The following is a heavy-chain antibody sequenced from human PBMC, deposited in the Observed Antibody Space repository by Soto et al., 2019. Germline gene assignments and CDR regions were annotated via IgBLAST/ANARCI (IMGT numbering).Heavy chain of an antibody. D-gene: IGHD6-13*01. CDR2: INPASGST. CDR3: ARDLAAGYY. Sequence: QVQLVQSGAEVKKPGASVKLSCRTSGYTFTHYYIHWVRQAPGQGLEWLAIINPASGSTNYAQDFQGRVTLTMDTSTTTVYMELSGLRAEDTAIFYCARDLAAGYYWGQGTLVTVSS. J-gene: IGHJ4*02. V-gene: IGHV1-46*01. CDR1: GYTFTHYY.